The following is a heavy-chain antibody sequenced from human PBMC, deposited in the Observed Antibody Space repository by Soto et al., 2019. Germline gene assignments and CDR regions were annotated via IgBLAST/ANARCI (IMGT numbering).Heavy chain of an antibody. CDR2: INPDNGGT. D-gene: IGHD5-18*01. Sequence: QVQLVQSGAEVKKPGASVKVSCKTSGYTFTDYYVHWVRQAPGHGLEWMGWINPDNGGTNYAQKFQDWVTLTRDTSITTTYMALSRLKSDDTAVYYCARDAGYTYGSGHDIWGQGTMVTVSS. J-gene: IGHJ3*02. V-gene: IGHV1-2*04. CDR3: ARDAGYTYGSGHDI. CDR1: GYTFTDYY.